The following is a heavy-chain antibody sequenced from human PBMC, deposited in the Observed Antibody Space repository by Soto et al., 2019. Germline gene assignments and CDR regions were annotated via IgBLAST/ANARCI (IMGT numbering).Heavy chain of an antibody. D-gene: IGHD3-22*01. J-gene: IGHJ3*02. CDR2: IYYSGDT. CDR3: ARDYYDSSGRYSDPFHI. V-gene: IGHV4-31*03. CDR1: GGSISSGGYY. Sequence: QVQLQESGPGLVRPSQTLSLTCTVSGGSISSGGYYWSWIRQHPGKGLEYIGYIYYSGDTYYNPSLKSRVTISVDTSKNQFSLKLRSVTGADTAVYSCARDYYDSSGRYSDPFHIWGQGTRVTVSS.